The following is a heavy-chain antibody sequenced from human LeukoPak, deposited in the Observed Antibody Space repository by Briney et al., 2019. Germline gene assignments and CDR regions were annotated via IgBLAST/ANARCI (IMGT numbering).Heavy chain of an antibody. Sequence: GGSLRLSCAASGFTFSSYGMHWVRQAPGKGLEGVAVISYDVSNKYYADSVKGRFTISRDNSKNTLYLQMNSLRAEDTAVYYCAKEGYSYGYVAYWGQGTLVTVSS. D-gene: IGHD5-18*01. CDR1: GFTFSSYG. CDR3: AKEGYSYGYVAY. J-gene: IGHJ4*02. CDR2: ISYDVSNK. V-gene: IGHV3-30*18.